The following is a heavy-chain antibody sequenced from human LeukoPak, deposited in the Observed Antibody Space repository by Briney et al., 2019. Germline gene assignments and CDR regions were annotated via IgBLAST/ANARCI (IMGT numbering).Heavy chain of an antibody. Sequence: PGGSLRLSCAASGFTYNYYSMNWVRQAPGKGLEWVSSISSSSRYIYYADSVKGRFTISRDNAKNSLYLQMNSLRAEDTAVYCCARDREEDYYMDVWGKGTTVTVSS. CDR2: ISSSSRYI. J-gene: IGHJ6*03. V-gene: IGHV3-21*01. D-gene: IGHD3-10*01. CDR1: GFTYNYYS. CDR3: ARDREEDYYMDV.